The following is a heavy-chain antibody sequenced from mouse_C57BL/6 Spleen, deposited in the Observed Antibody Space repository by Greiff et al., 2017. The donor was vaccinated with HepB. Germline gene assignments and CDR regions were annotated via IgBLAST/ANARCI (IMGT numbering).Heavy chain of an antibody. CDR2: INYDGSST. Sequence: DVKLVESEGGLVQPGSSMKLSCTASGFTFSDYYMAWVRQVPEKGLEWVANINYDGSSTYYLDSLKSRFIISRDNAKNILYLQMSSMKSEDTATYYCASDGGNYLDYWGQGTTLTVSS. CDR1: GFTFSDYY. V-gene: IGHV5-16*01. CDR3: ASDGGNYLDY. J-gene: IGHJ2*01. D-gene: IGHD2-14*01.